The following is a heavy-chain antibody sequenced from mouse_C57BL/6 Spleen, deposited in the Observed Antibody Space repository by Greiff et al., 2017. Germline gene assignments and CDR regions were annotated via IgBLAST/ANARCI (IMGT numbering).Heavy chain of an antibody. CDR3: ARGTTVVDGFAY. D-gene: IGHD1-1*01. CDR1: GYTFTSYW. V-gene: IGHV1-53*01. Sequence: QVQLQQPGTELVKPGASVKLSCKASGYTFTSYWMHWVKQRPGQGLEWIGNITPSNGGTNYNEKFKSKATLTVDKSSSTAYMPLSSLTSEDSAVYYCARGTTVVDGFAYWGQGTLVTVSA. CDR2: ITPSNGGT. J-gene: IGHJ3*01.